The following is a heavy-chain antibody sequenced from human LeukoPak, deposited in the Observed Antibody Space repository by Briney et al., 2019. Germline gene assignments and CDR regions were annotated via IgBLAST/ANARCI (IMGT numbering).Heavy chain of an antibody. J-gene: IGHJ6*02. V-gene: IGHV1-46*01. CDR1: GYTFTSYY. CDR2: INPSGGST. Sequence: ASVKVSCKASGYTFTSYYMHWVRQAPGQGLEWMGIINPSGGSTSYAQKFQGRVTMTRDTSTSTVYMELSSLRSEDTAVYYCARGSITMVRGVIGGMDVWGQGTTVTVSS. CDR3: ARGSITMVRGVIGGMDV. D-gene: IGHD3-10*01.